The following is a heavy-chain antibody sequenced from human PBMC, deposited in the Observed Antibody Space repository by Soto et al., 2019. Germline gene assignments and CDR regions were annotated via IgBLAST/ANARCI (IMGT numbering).Heavy chain of an antibody. CDR2: IYYSGST. J-gene: IGHJ4*02. Sequence: LSLTCTVSGGSISSSSYYWGWIRQPPGKGLEWIGSIYYSGSTYYNPSLKSRVTISVDTSKNQFSLKLSSVTAADTAVYYCARRGGGSGYYYWGQGTLVTVSS. V-gene: IGHV4-39*01. D-gene: IGHD3-22*01. CDR3: ARRGGGSGYYY. CDR1: GGSISSSSYY.